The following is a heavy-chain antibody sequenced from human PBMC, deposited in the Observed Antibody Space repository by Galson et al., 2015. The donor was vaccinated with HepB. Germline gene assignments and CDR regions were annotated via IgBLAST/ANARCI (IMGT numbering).Heavy chain of an antibody. Sequence: SLRLSCAVSGFSLSRNVMHWVRQAPGKGLEWVAVISKDGRNKFYADSVKGRFTISRDNSRNTVYLQMNSLRGEDMAVYGDDSAVYYCARDQGCGWYEGWCYGMDVWGQGTTVIVSS. CDR2: ISKDGRNK. J-gene: IGHJ6*02. V-gene: IGHV3-30*03. CDR3: DSAVYYCARDQGCGWYEGWCYGMDV. D-gene: IGHD6-19*01. CDR1: GFSLSRNV.